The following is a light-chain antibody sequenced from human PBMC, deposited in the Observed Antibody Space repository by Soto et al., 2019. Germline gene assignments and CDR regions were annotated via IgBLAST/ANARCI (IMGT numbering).Light chain of an antibody. CDR3: QHCDYLPI. V-gene: IGKV3D-15*01. CDR1: QSAGNF. J-gene: IGKJ3*01. Sequence: EIVMTQSPATLSVSPGETASLSCRASQSAGNFLAWYQQKPGQAPRLLIYYISTRATGIPARFSGSGSGTEFTLTINSLQSEDVATYYCQHCDYLPIFGPGTTVDFK. CDR2: YIS.